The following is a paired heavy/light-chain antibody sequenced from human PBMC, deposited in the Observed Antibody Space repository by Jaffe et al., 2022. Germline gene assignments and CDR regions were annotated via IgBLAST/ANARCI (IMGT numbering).Heavy chain of an antibody. CDR3: ARGGHGYSYGYRRMGPDY. CDR2: INHSGST. D-gene: IGHD5-18*01. V-gene: IGHV4-34*01. CDR1: GGSFSGYY. Sequence: QVQLQQWGAGLLKPSETLSLTCAVYGGSFSGYYWSWIRQPPGKGLEWIGEINHSGSTNYNPSLKSRVTISVDTSKNQFSLKLSSVTAADTAVYYCARGGHGYSYGYRRMGPDYWGQGTLVTVSS. J-gene: IGHJ4*02.
Light chain of an antibody. CDR2: AAS. J-gene: IGKJ1*01. CDR1: QGIRND. V-gene: IGKV1-17*01. Sequence: DIQMTQSPSSLSASVGDRVTITCRASQGIRNDLGWYQQKPGKAPKRLIYAASSLQSGVPSRFSGSGSGTEFTLTISSLQPEDFATYYCLQHNSYPQTFGQGTKVEIK. CDR3: LQHNSYPQT.